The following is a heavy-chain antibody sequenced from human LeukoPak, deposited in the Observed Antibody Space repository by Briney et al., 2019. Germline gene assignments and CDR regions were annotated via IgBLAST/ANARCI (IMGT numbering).Heavy chain of an antibody. J-gene: IGHJ4*02. V-gene: IGHV3-23*01. CDR3: AKRGVVIRVILVGFHKEAYYFDS. CDR2: IGGSGGVT. CDR1: GFTFSDFH. Sequence: GGSLRLSCTASGFTFSDFHMSWIRQAPGKGLEWVAGIGGSGGVTNYADSVKGRFTISRDSAKNTLYLQMNSLRAGDTAVYFCAKRGVVIRVILVGFHKEAYYFDSWGQGALVTVSS. D-gene: IGHD3-10*01.